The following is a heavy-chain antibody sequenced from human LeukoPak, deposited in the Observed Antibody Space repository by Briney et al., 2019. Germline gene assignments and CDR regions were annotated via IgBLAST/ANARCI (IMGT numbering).Heavy chain of an antibody. J-gene: IGHJ5*02. CDR1: GASFSNYY. CDR3: ARRFDP. CDR2: IYSSGST. Sequence: SETLSLTCTVSGASFSNYYWSWLRQPPGKGLEWIGHIYSSGSTNYNPSLKSRLTISLDTSKNQFSLRLSSVTAADTAVYYCARRFDPWGQGILVTVSS. V-gene: IGHV4-4*09.